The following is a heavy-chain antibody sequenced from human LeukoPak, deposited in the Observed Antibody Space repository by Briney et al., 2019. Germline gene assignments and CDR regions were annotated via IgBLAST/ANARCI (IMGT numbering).Heavy chain of an antibody. Sequence: GGSLRLSCAASGFTFSNHAMSWVRQAPGKGLEWVSDITSSGADTYYADSVRGRFTMSRDNSRNTVSLQVRSLRADDTAVYYCARADFGDFAFDHWGRGLLVTVSS. CDR3: ARADFGDFAFDH. D-gene: IGHD4-17*01. V-gene: IGHV3-23*01. CDR1: GFTFSNHA. CDR2: ITSSGADT. J-gene: IGHJ4*02.